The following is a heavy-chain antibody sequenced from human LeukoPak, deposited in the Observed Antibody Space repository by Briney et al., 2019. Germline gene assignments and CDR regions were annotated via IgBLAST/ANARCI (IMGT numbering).Heavy chain of an antibody. CDR1: GFTLSSHA. CDR2: ISGSGDNR. J-gene: IGHJ4*02. Sequence: PGGSLRLSCAASGFTLSSHAMSWVRQAPGKGLEWVSSISGSGDNRNYADSVKGRFTISRDNSKSTLYLEMNSLRAEDTAIYYCAKNPLVSGTIYFDSWGQGTLLTVSS. CDR3: AKNPLVSGTIYFDS. D-gene: IGHD6-19*01. V-gene: IGHV3-23*01.